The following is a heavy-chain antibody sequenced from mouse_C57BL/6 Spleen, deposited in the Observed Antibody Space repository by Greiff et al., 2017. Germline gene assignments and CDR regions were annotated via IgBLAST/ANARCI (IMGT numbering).Heavy chain of an antibody. CDR3: ARSGVVTTRTYWNFAV. J-gene: IGHJ1*03. CDR1: GYTFTSYW. D-gene: IGHD2-2*01. CDR2: IHPNSGST. Sequence: QVQLQQPGAELVKPGASVKLSCKASGYTFTSYWMHWVKQRPGQGLEWIGMIHPNSGSTNYNEKFKSKATLTVDKSSSTAYMQLSSLTSEDSAVYYCARSGVVTTRTYWNFAVWGTGTTVTGSS. V-gene: IGHV1-64*01.